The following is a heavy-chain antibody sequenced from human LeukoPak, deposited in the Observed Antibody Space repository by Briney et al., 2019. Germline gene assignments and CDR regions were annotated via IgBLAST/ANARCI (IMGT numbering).Heavy chain of an antibody. CDR2: IYPGDSDT. Sequence: GESLKISCKGSGYSFTSYWIGWVRQMPGKGLEWMGIIYPGDSDTRYSPSFQGQVTISADKSISTSYLQWSSLKASDTAMYYCARNSDFWSGYSNFDYWGQGTLVTVSP. CDR3: ARNSDFWSGYSNFDY. D-gene: IGHD3-3*01. CDR1: GYSFTSYW. J-gene: IGHJ4*02. V-gene: IGHV5-51*01.